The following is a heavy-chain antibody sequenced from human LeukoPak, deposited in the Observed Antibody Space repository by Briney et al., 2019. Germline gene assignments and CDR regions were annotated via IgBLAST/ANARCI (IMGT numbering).Heavy chain of an antibody. V-gene: IGHV3-30*03. J-gene: IGHJ4*02. CDR3: ARNEGNKGDYYFDY. D-gene: IGHD1/OR15-1a*01. CDR1: GFTFSSYG. Sequence: GGSLRLSCAASGFTFSSYGMHWVRQAPGKGLEWVAVISYDGSNKYYADSVKGRFTISRDNSKNTLYLQMNSLRAEDTAVYYCARNEGNKGDYYFDYWGQGTLVTVSS. CDR2: ISYDGSNK.